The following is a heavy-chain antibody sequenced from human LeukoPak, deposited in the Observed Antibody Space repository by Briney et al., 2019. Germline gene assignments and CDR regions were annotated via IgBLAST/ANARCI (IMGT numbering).Heavy chain of an antibody. D-gene: IGHD3-10*01. Sequence: SETLSLTCAVYGGSFSGYYWTWIRQPPGKGLEWIGEISQSGSANYNPSLKSRVTISKDMSKKQFSLKLTSVTAADTAVYYCARGERGVRGVPNKALHFDYWGQGTLVTVSS. J-gene: IGHJ4*02. CDR3: ARGERGVRGVPNKALHFDY. CDR2: ISQSGSA. V-gene: IGHV4-34*01. CDR1: GGSFSGYY.